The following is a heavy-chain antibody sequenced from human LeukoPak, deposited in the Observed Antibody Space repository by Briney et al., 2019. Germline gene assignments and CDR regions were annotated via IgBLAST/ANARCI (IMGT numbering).Heavy chain of an antibody. CDR2: IYTSGSN. CDR3: ARDLWGSGIDY. D-gene: IGHD3-10*01. V-gene: IGHV4-61*02. J-gene: IGHJ4*02. Sequence: SETLSLTCTVSGGSISSGSYYWSWIRQPAGKGLEWIGRIYTSGSNNYNPSLKSRVTISVDTSKNQFSLKLSSVTAADTAVYYCARDLWGSGIDYWGQGTLVTVSS. CDR1: GGSISSGSYY.